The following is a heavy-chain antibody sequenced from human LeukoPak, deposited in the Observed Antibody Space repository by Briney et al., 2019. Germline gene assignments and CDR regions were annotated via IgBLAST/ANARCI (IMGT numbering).Heavy chain of an antibody. CDR2: IYYSGST. D-gene: IGHD6-19*01. J-gene: IGHJ4*02. Sequence: PSETLSLTCAVYGGSFRGYYWSWIRQPPGKGLEWIGYIYYSGSTNYNPSLKSRVTISLDTSKNQFSLKLSSVTAADTAVYYCARDLGGSGWVDYWGQGTLVTVSS. CDR1: GGSFRGYY. CDR3: ARDLGGSGWVDY. V-gene: IGHV4-59*01.